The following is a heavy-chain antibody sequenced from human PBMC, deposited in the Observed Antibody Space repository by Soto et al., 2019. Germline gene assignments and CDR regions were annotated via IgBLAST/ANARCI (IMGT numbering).Heavy chain of an antibody. CDR1: GFTFSNAW. J-gene: IGHJ4*02. Sequence: GGSLRLSCAASGFTFSNAWMSWVRQAPGKGLEWVGRIKSKTDGGTTDYAAPVKGRFTISRDDSKNTLYLQMNSLKTEDTAVYYCTTSSPLVFYGSGSYYNVAQTFDYWGQGTLVTVSS. CDR3: TTSSPLVFYGSGSYYNVAQTFDY. CDR2: IKSKTDGGTT. V-gene: IGHV3-15*01. D-gene: IGHD3-10*01.